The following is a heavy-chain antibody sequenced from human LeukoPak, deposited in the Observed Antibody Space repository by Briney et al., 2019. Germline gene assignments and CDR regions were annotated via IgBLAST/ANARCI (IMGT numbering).Heavy chain of an antibody. CDR2: IYYSGST. V-gene: IGHV4-30-4*07. CDR1: GASVSSGSYS. D-gene: IGHD4-17*01. J-gene: IGHJ6*03. CDR3: ARVHGDYHVGGYYYYYMDV. Sequence: SETLSLTCAVSGASVSSGSYSWSWIRQPPGQGLEWIAFIYYSGSTYYNPSLKSRITISVDTSKNQFSLKLSSVTAADTAVYYCARVHGDYHVGGYYYYYMDVWGKGTTVTVSS.